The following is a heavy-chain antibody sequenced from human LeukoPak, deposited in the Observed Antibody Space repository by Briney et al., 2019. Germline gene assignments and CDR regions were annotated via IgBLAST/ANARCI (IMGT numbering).Heavy chain of an antibody. Sequence: GGSLRLSCAASGFTFSSYAMHWVRQAPGKGLEYVSAISSNGGSTYYANSVKGRFTISRDNPKNTLYLQMGSLRAEDMAVYYCAREATLYDAFDIWGQGTMVTVSS. D-gene: IGHD5-12*01. CDR3: AREATLYDAFDI. V-gene: IGHV3-64*01. CDR1: GFTFSSYA. J-gene: IGHJ3*02. CDR2: ISSNGGST.